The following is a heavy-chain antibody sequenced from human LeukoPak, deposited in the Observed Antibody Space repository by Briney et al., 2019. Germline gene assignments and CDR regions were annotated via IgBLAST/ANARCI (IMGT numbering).Heavy chain of an antibody. CDR3: ARNSGAASRVDWFDP. CDR1: GYSFTSYW. CDR2: IYPADSNI. J-gene: IGHJ5*02. V-gene: IGHV5-51*01. D-gene: IGHD6-13*01. Sequence: GESLKISCKGSGYSFTSYWIGWVRQMPGKGLEWMWIIYPADSNIRYSPSFQGQVTISADKSISTAYLQWSSLKASDTAMYYCARNSGAASRVDWFDPWGQGTLVTVSS.